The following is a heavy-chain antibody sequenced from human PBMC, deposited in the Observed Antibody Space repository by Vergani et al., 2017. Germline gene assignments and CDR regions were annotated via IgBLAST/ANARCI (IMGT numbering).Heavy chain of an antibody. J-gene: IGHJ4*02. D-gene: IGHD3-10*01. CDR3: AREWSRGGSRFDY. CDR1: GLTFSSYS. Sequence: VQLVESGGGLVQPGGSLRLSCAASGLTFSSYSMNWVRQAPGKGLEWVSYISSSSSTIYYADSGKGRFTISRDNATNSLYLQMDSLRAEDTAVYYCAREWSRGGSRFDYWGQGTLVTVSS. CDR2: ISSSSSTI. V-gene: IGHV3-48*04.